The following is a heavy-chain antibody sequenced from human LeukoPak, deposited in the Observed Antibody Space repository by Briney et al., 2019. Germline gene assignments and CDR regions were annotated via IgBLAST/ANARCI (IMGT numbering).Heavy chain of an antibody. Sequence: PGRSLRLSCAASGFSLSNYAMHWVRQAPGEGLEWVAVISHDHNHEYYADSVKGRFTISRDNPKNTLYLQINSLRLDDTAVFYCARERGGTNFGMDVWGQGTSVTVSS. J-gene: IGHJ6*02. V-gene: IGHV3-30-3*01. CDR1: GFSLSNYA. CDR3: ARERGGTNFGMDV. CDR2: ISHDHNHE. D-gene: IGHD2-15*01.